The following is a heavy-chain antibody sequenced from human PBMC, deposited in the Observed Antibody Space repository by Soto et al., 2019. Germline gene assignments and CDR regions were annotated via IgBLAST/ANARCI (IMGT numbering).Heavy chain of an antibody. CDR2: IKSDGSSI. CDR3: AGEVSHGFVLRGMDV. J-gene: IGHJ6*02. V-gene: IGHV3-74*01. Sequence: EVQLVESGGGLVQPGGSVRLSCAASKFTITSYWMHWVRQAPGKGLVWVSRIKSDGSSISYADAVKGRFTISRDNAKNKLYRQMNSLRVEDTAVYYGAGEVSHGFVLRGMDVWGQGTTVTVFS. CDR1: KFTITSYW. D-gene: IGHD5-18*01.